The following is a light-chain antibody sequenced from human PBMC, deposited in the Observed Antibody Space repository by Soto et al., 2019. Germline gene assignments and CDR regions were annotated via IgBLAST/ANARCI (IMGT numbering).Light chain of an antibody. CDR2: EVS. Sequence: QSVLTQPASVSGSPGQSITISCTGTSSDVGAYNYVSWYQQHPGKAPKLMIYEVSYRPSGVSHRFSGSKSDNTASLTISGLQTDDEADYYCSSYTSSRTLVYGTGTKVTVL. CDR1: SSDVGAYNY. J-gene: IGLJ1*01. V-gene: IGLV2-14*01. CDR3: SSYTSSRTLV.